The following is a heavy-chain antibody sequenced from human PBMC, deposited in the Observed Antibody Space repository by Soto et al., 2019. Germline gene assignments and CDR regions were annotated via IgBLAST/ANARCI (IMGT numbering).Heavy chain of an antibody. V-gene: IGHV3-30-3*01. Sequence: QVQLVESGGGVVQPGRSLRLSCAASGFTFSSYAMHWVRQAPGKGLEWVAVISYDGSNKYYADSVKGRFTISRDKSKNTLYLQMNSLRAEDTAVYYCARGPFGWGQGTLVTVSS. D-gene: IGHD3-10*01. CDR2: ISYDGSNK. CDR1: GFTFSSYA. CDR3: ARGPFG. J-gene: IGHJ4*02.